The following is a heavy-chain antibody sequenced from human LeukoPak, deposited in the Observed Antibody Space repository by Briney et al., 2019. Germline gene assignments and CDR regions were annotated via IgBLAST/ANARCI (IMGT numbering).Heavy chain of an antibody. D-gene: IGHD4-17*01. V-gene: IGHV3-21*01. CDR2: ISGSSSDI. CDR3: ARDAYGDYYFDY. Sequence: PGGSLRLSCAASGYTFSRYTMNWVRQAPGKGLEWVSSISGSSSDIYYADSVKGRFTISRDNAKNSLYLQMNSLRAEDTAVYYCARDAYGDYYFDYWGQGAMVTVSS. J-gene: IGHJ4*02. CDR1: GYTFSRYT.